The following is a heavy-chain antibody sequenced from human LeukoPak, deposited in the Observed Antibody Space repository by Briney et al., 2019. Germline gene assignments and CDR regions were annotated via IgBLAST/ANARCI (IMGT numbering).Heavy chain of an antibody. CDR3: AREAVSTSCYGCYYYYMDV. CDR1: GYSFTSNV. J-gene: IGHJ6*03. D-gene: IGHD2-2*01. V-gene: IGHV1-18*01. Sequence: ASVKVSCKASGYSFTSNVISWVRQAPGQGLEWMGWISAYNGNTNYAQKLQGRVTMTTDTSTSTAYMELRSLRSDDTAVYYCAREAVSTSCYGCYYYYMDVWGKGTTVTISS. CDR2: ISAYNGNT.